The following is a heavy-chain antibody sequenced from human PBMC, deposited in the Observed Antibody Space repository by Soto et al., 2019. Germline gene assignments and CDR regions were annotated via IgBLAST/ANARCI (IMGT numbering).Heavy chain of an antibody. CDR3: ATRGPYSSSGFDY. CDR1: GGSISSSSYY. D-gene: IGHD6-6*01. CDR2: IYYSGST. V-gene: IGHV4-39*01. Sequence: ASETLSLTCTVSGGSISSSSYYWGWIRQPPGKGLEWIGSIYYSGSTYYNPSLKSRVTISVDTSKNQFSLKLSSVTAADTAVYYCATRGPYSSSGFDYWGQGTLVTVSS. J-gene: IGHJ4*02.